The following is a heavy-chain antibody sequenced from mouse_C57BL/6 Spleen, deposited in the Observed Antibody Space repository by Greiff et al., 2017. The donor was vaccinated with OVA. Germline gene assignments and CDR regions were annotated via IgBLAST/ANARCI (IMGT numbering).Heavy chain of an antibody. D-gene: IGHD1-1*01. CDR3: VRLYYGSSYDWYFDV. CDR2: IRSKSNNYAT. Sequence: EVQGVESGGGLVQPKGSLKLSCAASGFSFNTYAMNWVRQAPGKGLEWVARIRSKSNNYATYYADSVKDRFTISRDDSESMLYLQMNNLKTEDTAMYYGVRLYYGSSYDWYFDVWGTGTTVTVSS. CDR1: GFSFNTYA. V-gene: IGHV10-1*01. J-gene: IGHJ1*03.